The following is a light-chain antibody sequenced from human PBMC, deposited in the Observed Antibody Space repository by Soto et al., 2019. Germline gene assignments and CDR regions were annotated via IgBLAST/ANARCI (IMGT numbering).Light chain of an antibody. CDR2: RAS. V-gene: IGKV3-15*01. Sequence: EILLTQSPATLAVSPGEGATLCCRASQSVRDNLAWYQQKPGQAPRLLIYRASTRATGVPARFSGSGSGTEFTLTISSLQSEDVSVYFCQHYNFWPHTFGQGTKVDI. CDR3: QHYNFWPHT. CDR1: QSVRDN. J-gene: IGKJ2*01.